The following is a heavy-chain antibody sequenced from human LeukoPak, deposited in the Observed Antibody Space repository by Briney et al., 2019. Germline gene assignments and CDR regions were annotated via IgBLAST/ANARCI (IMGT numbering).Heavy chain of an antibody. J-gene: IGHJ6*03. V-gene: IGHV4-59*01. Sequence: SETLSLTCTVSGGSISGYYWSWIRQSPGKGLESIGFIYYTGSTNYNPSLKSRVTISVDTSKKQFSLKLSSVTAADTAVYYCARVSDSSSWNYYYYMDVWGKGTTVTISS. CDR1: GGSISGYY. D-gene: IGHD6-13*01. CDR3: ARVSDSSSWNYYYYMDV. CDR2: IYYTGST.